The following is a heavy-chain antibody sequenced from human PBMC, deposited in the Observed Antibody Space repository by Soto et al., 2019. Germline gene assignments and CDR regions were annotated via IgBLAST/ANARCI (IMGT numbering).Heavy chain of an antibody. CDR1: GFTFSSYA. J-gene: IGHJ4*02. V-gene: IGHV3-23*01. CDR2: ISGSGGST. CDR3: AKDLRIVGATSDY. D-gene: IGHD1-26*01. Sequence: GGSLRLSXAASGFTFSSYAMSWVRQAPGKGLEWVSAISGSGGSTYYADSVKGRFTISRDNSKNTLYLQMNSLRAEDTAVYYCAKDLRIVGATSDYWGQGTLVTVSS.